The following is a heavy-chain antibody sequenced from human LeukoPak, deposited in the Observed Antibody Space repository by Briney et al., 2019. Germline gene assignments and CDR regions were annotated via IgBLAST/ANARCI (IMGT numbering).Heavy chain of an antibody. CDR3: ARDHRDCSSTSCYPEVWFDP. V-gene: IGHV1-18*01. CDR2: ISAYNVNT. D-gene: IGHD2-2*01. Sequence: PGSSVKVSCKASGGTFSSYAISWVRQAPGQGLEWMGWISAYNVNTNYAQNFQGRVTMTRDTSISTAYMELSRLRSDDTAVYYCARDHRDCSSTSCYPEVWFDPWGQGTLVTVSS. CDR1: GGTFSSYA. J-gene: IGHJ5*02.